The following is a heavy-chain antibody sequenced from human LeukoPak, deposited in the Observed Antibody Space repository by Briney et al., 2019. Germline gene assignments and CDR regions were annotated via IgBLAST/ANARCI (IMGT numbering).Heavy chain of an antibody. Sequence: PSETLSLTCTVSGGSISSSSYYWGWIRQPPGKGLEWIGSIYYSGSTYYNPSLKSRVTISVDTSKNQLSLKLTSVTAADTAVYYCASYYDFWSGYFSYWGQGTLVTVSS. D-gene: IGHD3-3*01. CDR1: GGSISSSSYY. V-gene: IGHV4-39*07. CDR2: IYYSGST. J-gene: IGHJ4*02. CDR3: ASYYDFWSGYFSY.